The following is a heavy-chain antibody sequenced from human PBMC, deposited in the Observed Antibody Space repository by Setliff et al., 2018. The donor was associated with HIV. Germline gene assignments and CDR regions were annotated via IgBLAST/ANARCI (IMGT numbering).Heavy chain of an antibody. Sequence: GGSLRLSCVASGVTISSLWMHWVRQAPGRGLIWVSRVNPGGTTTDYADSVKGRFTISRDNVKNTVYLQMNGLRGEDTAVYYCVMFSASSGWGQGTQVTVSS. D-gene: IGHD6-6*01. CDR1: GVTISSLW. CDR3: VMFSASSG. J-gene: IGHJ4*02. V-gene: IGHV3-74*01. CDR2: VNPGGTTT.